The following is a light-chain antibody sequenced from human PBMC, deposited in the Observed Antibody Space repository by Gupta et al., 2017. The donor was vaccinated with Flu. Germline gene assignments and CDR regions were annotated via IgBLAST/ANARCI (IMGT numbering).Light chain of an antibody. CDR2: AAS. V-gene: IGKV1-27*01. J-gene: IGKJ1*01. CDR3: QKYDSAPVT. CDR1: QGINNY. Sequence: GDIVTITCRASQGINNYLAWFQQKPGKSPKLLIYAASTLQSGVPSRFSGIGSGTDFTLTISSLQPEDVASYYCQKYDSAPVTFGQGTKVEIK.